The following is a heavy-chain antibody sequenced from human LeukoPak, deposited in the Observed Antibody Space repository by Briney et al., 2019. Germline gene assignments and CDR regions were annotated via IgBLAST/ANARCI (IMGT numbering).Heavy chain of an antibody. CDR3: ARDRVVVTATYYYYGMDV. CDR1: GYTFTSYG. V-gene: IGHV1-18*01. Sequence: GASVKVSCKASGYTFTSYGISWVRQAPGQGLEWMGWISAYNGNTNYAQKLQGRVTITTDESTSTAYMELSSLRSEDTAVYYCARDRVVVTATYYYYGMDVWGQGTTVTVSS. D-gene: IGHD2-21*02. CDR2: ISAYNGNT. J-gene: IGHJ6*02.